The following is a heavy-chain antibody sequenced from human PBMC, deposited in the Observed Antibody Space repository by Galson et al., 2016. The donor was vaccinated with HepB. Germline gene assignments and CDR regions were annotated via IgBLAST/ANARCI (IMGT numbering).Heavy chain of an antibody. CDR3: VRTQYCTTMNFYPGFEP. CDR2: ISSRSRTT. Sequence: SLRLSCAASGFTFSTYSLNWIRQAPGKGLEWLAYISSRSRTTYYADSVKGRFTISRDDALNSLYLQMNSLRVEDTAVYYCVRTQYCTTMNFYPGFEPWGPGTLVTVSS. J-gene: IGHJ5*02. CDR1: GFTFSTYS. V-gene: IGHV3-48*04. D-gene: IGHD1-1*01.